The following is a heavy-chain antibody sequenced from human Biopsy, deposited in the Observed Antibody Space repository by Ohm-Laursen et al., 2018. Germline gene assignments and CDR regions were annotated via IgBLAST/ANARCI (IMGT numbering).Heavy chain of an antibody. D-gene: IGHD6-19*01. V-gene: IGHV4-61*01. J-gene: IGHJ4*02. CDR3: ARGMRSSGWPYFDS. CDR1: GDSVSSGSFY. CDR2: IYDRGSTA. Sequence: SDTLSLTWTVSGDSVSSGSFYWTWIRQPPGQGLEYIGYIYDRGSTANYNPSPESRVTMSVDMHKNQFSLKLSSVTAADTAIYYCARGMRSSGWPYFDSWGQGTLVTVSS.